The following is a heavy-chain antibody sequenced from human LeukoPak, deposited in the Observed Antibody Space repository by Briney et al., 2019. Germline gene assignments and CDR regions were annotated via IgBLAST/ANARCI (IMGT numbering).Heavy chain of an antibody. CDR2: LVTSSSSI. V-gene: IGHV3-21*01. CDR3: VRIPNSATFPNWFDP. Sequence: GGSLKLSWETSGFTFSTYTMSWVRQAPGKGLEWVSSLVTSSSSIYYADAVRGPFTIPSDNDRNSLYLQMTSLRAEDTAVYYCVRIPNSATFPNWFDPWGQGTLVTVSS. J-gene: IGHJ5*02. D-gene: IGHD2/OR15-2a*01. CDR1: GFTFSTYT.